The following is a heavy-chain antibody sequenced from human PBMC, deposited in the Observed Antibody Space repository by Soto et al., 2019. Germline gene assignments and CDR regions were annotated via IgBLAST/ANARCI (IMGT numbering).Heavy chain of an antibody. CDR3: ARDYTGWSRDY. V-gene: IGHV3-21*01. CDR2: ISVTSYL. CDR1: GFTFSYYS. Sequence: GGSLRLSCAASGFTFSYYSMSWVRQTPGKGLEWVSTISVTSYLYYADSVRGRFTISRDNAKNSLYLQMNSLRAEDTAVHYCARDYTGWSRDYWGQGTLVTVSS. J-gene: IGHJ4*02. D-gene: IGHD6-19*01.